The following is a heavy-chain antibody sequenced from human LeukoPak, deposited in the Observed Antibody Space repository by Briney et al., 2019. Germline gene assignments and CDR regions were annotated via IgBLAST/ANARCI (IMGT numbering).Heavy chain of an antibody. V-gene: IGHV3-7*01. J-gene: IGHJ6*04. CDR2: IKQDGSEK. CDR1: GFTFSRYW. D-gene: IGHD3-10*01. CDR3: AVYGSGFFP. Sequence: PGGSLRLSCAASGFTFSRYWMSWVRQAPGKGLEWVANIKQDGSEKYYVDSVKGRFTISRDNAKNSLYLQMNSLRAEDTAVYYCAVYGSGFFPWGKGTTVTISS.